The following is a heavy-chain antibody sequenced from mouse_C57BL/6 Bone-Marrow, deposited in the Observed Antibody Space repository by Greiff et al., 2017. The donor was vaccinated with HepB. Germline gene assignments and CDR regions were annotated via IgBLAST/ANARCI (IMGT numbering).Heavy chain of an antibody. J-gene: IGHJ1*03. CDR1: GYAFSSSW. Sequence: QVQLQQSGPELVKPGASVKISCKASGYAFSSSWMNWVKQRPGKGLEWIGRIYPGDGDTNYNGKFKGKATLTADKSSSTAYMQLSSLTSEDSAVCFCARFITTVPHWYFDVWGTGTTVTVSS. V-gene: IGHV1-82*01. CDR2: IYPGDGDT. CDR3: ARFITTVPHWYFDV. D-gene: IGHD1-1*01.